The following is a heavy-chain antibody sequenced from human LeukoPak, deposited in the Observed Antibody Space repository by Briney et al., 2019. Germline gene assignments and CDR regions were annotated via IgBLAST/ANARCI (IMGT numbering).Heavy chain of an antibody. CDR3: ARVSIAVAGTRFDP. V-gene: IGHV1-2*02. CDR2: INPNSGGT. D-gene: IGHD6-19*01. CDR1: GYTFTGYY. Sequence: ASVKVSCKASGYTFTGYYMHWVRQAPGQELEWMGWINPNSGGTNYAQKFQGRVTMTRDTSISTAYMELSRLRSDGTAVYYCARVSIAVAGTRFDPWGQGTLVTVSP. J-gene: IGHJ5*02.